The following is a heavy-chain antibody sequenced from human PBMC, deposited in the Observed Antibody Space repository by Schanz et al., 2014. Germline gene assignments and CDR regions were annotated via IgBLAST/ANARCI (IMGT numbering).Heavy chain of an antibody. V-gene: IGHV1-2*06. CDR3: ARGLVRYFAY. D-gene: IGHD2-8*02. J-gene: IGHJ4*02. CDR1: GHPFTAYY. CDR2: INPNSGGT. Sequence: QVQLVQSGAEVKKPGASVKVSCKASGHPFTAYYMHWVRQAPGQGLEWMGRINPNSGGTNYAQKFQGRVTMTRDTSISTAYMEMSSLRSEDTAIYYCARGLVRYFAYWGQGTLVTVSS.